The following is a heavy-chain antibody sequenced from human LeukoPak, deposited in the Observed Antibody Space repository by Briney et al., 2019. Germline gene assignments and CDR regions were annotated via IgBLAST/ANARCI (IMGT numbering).Heavy chain of an antibody. Sequence: PGRSLRLSCAASGFTFSSYAMHWVRQAPGKGLEWVAVISYDGSNKYYADSVKGRFTISRDNSKSTLYLQMNSLRAEDTAVYYCARAPDCSSTSCYYYYYDMDVWGKGTTVTVSS. CDR2: ISYDGSNK. CDR1: GFTFSSYA. J-gene: IGHJ6*04. CDR3: ARAPDCSSTSCYYYYYDMDV. D-gene: IGHD2-2*01. V-gene: IGHV3-30*04.